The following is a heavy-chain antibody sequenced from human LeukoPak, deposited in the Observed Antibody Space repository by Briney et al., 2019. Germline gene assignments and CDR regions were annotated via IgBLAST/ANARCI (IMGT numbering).Heavy chain of an antibody. J-gene: IGHJ4*02. Sequence: GGSLRLSCAASGFTFSSYGMHWVRQAPGKGLEWVAFIRYDGSNKYYADSVKGRFTISRDNSKNPLYLQMNSLRAEDTAVYYCAKDKYSGSYHDYWGQGTLVTVSS. V-gene: IGHV3-30*02. CDR2: IRYDGSNK. CDR1: GFTFSSYG. D-gene: IGHD1-26*01. CDR3: AKDKYSGSYHDY.